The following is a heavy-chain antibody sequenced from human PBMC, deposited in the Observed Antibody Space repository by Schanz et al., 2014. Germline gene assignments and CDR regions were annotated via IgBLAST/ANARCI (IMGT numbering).Heavy chain of an antibody. CDR1: GFTFSSYS. D-gene: IGHD2-2*01. CDR3: ARVLGKGYCSSTSCHSIRPYYYYGMDV. V-gene: IGHV3-21*02. Sequence: EVQLVESGGGLVKPGGSLRLSCAASGFTFSSYSLAWVRQAPGKGLEWVSFISTGRYLYYADSVKGRFTISRDNTKNSVVLQMSSLRVEDTGLYFCARVLGKGYCSSTSCHSIRPYYYYGMDVWGQGTTVAVSS. CDR2: ISTGRYL. J-gene: IGHJ6*02.